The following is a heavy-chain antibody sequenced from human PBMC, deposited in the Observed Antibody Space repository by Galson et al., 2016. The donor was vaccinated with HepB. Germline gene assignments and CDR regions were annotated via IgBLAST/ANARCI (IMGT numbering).Heavy chain of an antibody. CDR1: GGTLSSDT. D-gene: IGHD4-17*01. J-gene: IGHJ4*02. CDR3: ARDRTVSHFTY. Sequence: SVKVSCKASGGTLSSDTISWVRQAPGQGLEWMATIVPIFGTKIYAQKFQGRVTIAADESTSTAYLEMSSLRSEDTAVYFCARDRTVSHFTYWGQGTLVTVSS. V-gene: IGHV1-69*13. CDR2: IVPIFGTK.